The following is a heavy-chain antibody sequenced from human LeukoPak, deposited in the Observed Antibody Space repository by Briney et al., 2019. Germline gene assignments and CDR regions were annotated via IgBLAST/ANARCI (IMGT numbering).Heavy chain of an antibody. J-gene: IGHJ4*02. Sequence: PGGSLRLSRTASGFTFGDYAMSWVRQAPGKGLEWVGFIRSRAYGGTTEYAASVKGRFTISRDDSKSIAYLQMNSLKTEDTAVYYCTRAARGGPKAYYFDYWGQGTLVTVSS. CDR1: GFTFGDYA. V-gene: IGHV3-49*04. CDR2: IRSRAYGGTT. CDR3: TRAARGGPKAYYFDY.